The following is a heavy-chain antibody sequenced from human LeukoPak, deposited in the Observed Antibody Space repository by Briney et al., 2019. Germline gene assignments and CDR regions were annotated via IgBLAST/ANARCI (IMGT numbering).Heavy chain of an antibody. Sequence: RPSQTLSLTCTVSGGSISTSYYYYWSWIRQPAGKGLEWIGRVYRSGTTTYNPSLKSRVTISVDTSKNQFSPNLTSVTAADSAVYFCARDCDPHRRSRHAPYYYYMDVWGKGTGVTVSS. CDR1: GGSISTSYYYY. V-gene: IGHV4-61*02. CDR3: ARDCDPHRRSRHAPYYYYMDV. CDR2: VYRSGTT. D-gene: IGHD2-21*01. J-gene: IGHJ6*03.